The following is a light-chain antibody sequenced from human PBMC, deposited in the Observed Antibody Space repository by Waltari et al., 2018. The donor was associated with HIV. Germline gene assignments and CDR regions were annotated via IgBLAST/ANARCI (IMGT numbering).Light chain of an antibody. V-gene: IGLV1-47*01. CDR3: ATWNDSLSGYV. CDR2: RNN. J-gene: IGLJ1*01. CDR1: SSNIGRNY. Sequence: QSVLTQPPSASGTPGQRVTISCSGSSSNIGRNYVYWYQQLPGTAPKLLIYRNNQRPSGVPDRFPGSNSGTSASLAISGLRSKDEADYYCATWNDSLSGYVFGTGTKVTV.